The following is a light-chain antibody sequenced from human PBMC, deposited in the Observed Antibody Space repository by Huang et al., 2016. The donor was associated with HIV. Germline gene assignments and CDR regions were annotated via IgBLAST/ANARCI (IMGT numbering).Light chain of an antibody. CDR1: QSLLHSDGNTY. Sequence: DVVMTQSPLSLPVTLGQPASISCRSSQSLLHSDGNTYLILIQQRPGHSTRRLIYKVANRDSGVPDRFSGSGSGSDCTLRISRVEPEDVGVYYGMQGTHWPLTFGGGTKVEIK. CDR2: KVA. V-gene: IGKV2-30*02. CDR3: MQGTHWPLT. J-gene: IGKJ4*01.